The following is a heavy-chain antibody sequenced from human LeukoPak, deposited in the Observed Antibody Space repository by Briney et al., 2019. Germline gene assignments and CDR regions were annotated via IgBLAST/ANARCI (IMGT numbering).Heavy chain of an antibody. Sequence: SVKVSCKASGGTFSSYAISWVRQAPGQGLEWMGGIIPIFGTANYAQKFQGRVTMTEDTSTDTAYMELSNLRSEDTAVYYCATSHGSGSPVDYWGQGTLVTVSS. CDR1: GGTFSSYA. CDR2: IIPIFGTA. J-gene: IGHJ4*02. V-gene: IGHV1-69*06. CDR3: ATSHGSGSPVDY. D-gene: IGHD1-26*01.